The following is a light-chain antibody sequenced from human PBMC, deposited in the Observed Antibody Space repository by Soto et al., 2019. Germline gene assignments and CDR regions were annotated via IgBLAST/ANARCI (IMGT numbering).Light chain of an antibody. CDR2: DDS. CDR3: QVYDATDHVL. J-gene: IGLJ2*01. V-gene: IGLV3-21*02. Sequence: SYELTQPPSVSVAPGQTARITCGGKNIGSKSVHWYQQRPGQAPVLVVYDDSDRPSGIPERFSGSNSGNTATLTISRVEAGDEADYYCQVYDATDHVLFAGGTKLTVL. CDR1: NIGSKS.